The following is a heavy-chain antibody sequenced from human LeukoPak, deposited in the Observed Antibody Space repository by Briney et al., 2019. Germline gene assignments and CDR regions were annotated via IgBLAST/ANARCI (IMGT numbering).Heavy chain of an antibody. CDR1: RFTFSNFG. J-gene: IGHJ4*02. CDR3: ARWGAREVTTPVWKVRQTHFDY. Sequence: GGSLRLSCAASRFTFSNFGMSWVRQAPGKGLEWVSAISGSGGSTYYADSVKGRFTISRDNAKNSLYLQMNSLRAEDTAVYYCARWGAREVTTPVWKVRQTHFDYWGQGTLVTVSS. V-gene: IGHV3-23*01. CDR2: ISGSGGST. D-gene: IGHD4-17*01.